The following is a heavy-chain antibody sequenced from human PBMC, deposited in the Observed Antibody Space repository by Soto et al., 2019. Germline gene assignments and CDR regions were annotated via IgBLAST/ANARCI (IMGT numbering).Heavy chain of an antibody. CDR2: IYYSGST. CDR3: ARDQGGSPHLNYYYYYGMDV. J-gene: IGHJ6*02. Sequence: QVQLQQWGAGLLKPSETLSLTCAVSGGSFTGYYWTWIRQPPGKGLEWIGYIYYSGSTYYNPSLKSRVTISVDTSKNQFSLKLSSVTAADTAVYYCARDQGGSPHLNYYYYYGMDVWGQGTTVTVSS. V-gene: IGHV4-34*02. D-gene: IGHD1-26*01. CDR1: GGSFTGYY.